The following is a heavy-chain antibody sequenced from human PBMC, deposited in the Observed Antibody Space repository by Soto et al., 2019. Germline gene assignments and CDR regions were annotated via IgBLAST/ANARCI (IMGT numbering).Heavy chain of an antibody. J-gene: IGHJ4*02. Sequence: EVQLVESGGGLVKPGGSLRLSCAASGFTFSNAWMTWLRQAPGQGLEWVGRVKNKADGGTTDYAAPVKARFTISRDDSKNTLYLHMNSLKTDDTAVYYCTTANFWDNFDYWGQGALVTVSS. V-gene: IGHV3-15*01. CDR1: GFTFSNAW. CDR2: VKNKADGGTT. CDR3: TTANFWDNFDY. D-gene: IGHD1-26*01.